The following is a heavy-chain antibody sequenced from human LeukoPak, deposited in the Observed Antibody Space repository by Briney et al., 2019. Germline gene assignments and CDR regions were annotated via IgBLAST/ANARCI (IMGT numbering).Heavy chain of an antibody. D-gene: IGHD3-22*01. CDR1: GFTFSGSA. V-gene: IGHV3-73*01. CDR3: TIYYYDGSGYYYLFDY. J-gene: IGHJ4*02. Sequence: GGSLRLSCAASGFTFSGSAMHWVRQASGKGLEWVGRIRSKTNSYATAYAASVKGTFTISRDDSKHTAYLQMNSLKTEDTAVYYCTIYYYDGSGYYYLFDYWGQGTLVTVSS. CDR2: IRSKTNSYAT.